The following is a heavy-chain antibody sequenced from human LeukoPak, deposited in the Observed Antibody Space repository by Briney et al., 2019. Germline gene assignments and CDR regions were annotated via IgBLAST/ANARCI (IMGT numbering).Heavy chain of an antibody. CDR1: GGSISSYY. CDR2: IYYSGST. D-gene: IGHD6-13*01. Sequence: SETLSLTCTVSGGSISSYYWSWIRQPPGKGLEWIGYIYYSGSTNYNPSLKSRVTISVDTSKNQFSLKLSSVTAADTAVYYCAREERYSSIWGRYYYYGMDVWGQGTTVTVSS. J-gene: IGHJ6*02. CDR3: AREERYSSIWGRYYYYGMDV. V-gene: IGHV4-59*12.